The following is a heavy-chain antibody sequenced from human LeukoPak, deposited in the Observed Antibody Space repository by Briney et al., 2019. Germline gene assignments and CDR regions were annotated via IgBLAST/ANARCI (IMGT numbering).Heavy chain of an antibody. CDR3: ARLSPIQAVQHYYYHSMDV. CDR2: IHYSGST. D-gene: IGHD1-1*01. V-gene: IGHV4-59*08. J-gene: IGHJ6*03. Sequence: PSETLSLTCTVSGASISSSYWSWIRQSPGKGLEWIGYIHYSGSTNFNPSLKSRVTMSVDTSRNQFSLNLSSVTAADTAVYYCARLSPIQAVQHYYYHSMDVWGEGTTVTVSS. CDR1: GASISSSY.